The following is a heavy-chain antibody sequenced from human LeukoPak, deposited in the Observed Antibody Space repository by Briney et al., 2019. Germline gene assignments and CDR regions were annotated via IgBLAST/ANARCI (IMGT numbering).Heavy chain of an antibody. CDR2: VGTHNGNT. V-gene: IGHV1-18*01. Sequence: ASVKVSCKASGYTFTSYDISWVRQAPGQGLEWMGWVGTHNGNTNYAQKLQGRVTMTTDTSTNTAYMELRSLRSDDTAMYYCARGDMVRGVITYYGMDVWGQGTTVTVSS. J-gene: IGHJ6*02. CDR1: GYTFTSYD. CDR3: ARGDMVRGVITYYGMDV. D-gene: IGHD3-10*01.